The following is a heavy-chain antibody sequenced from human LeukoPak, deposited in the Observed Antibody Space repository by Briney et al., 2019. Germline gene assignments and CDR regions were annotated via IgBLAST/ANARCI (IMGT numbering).Heavy chain of an antibody. CDR2: IRYDGSNT. D-gene: IGHD3-22*01. J-gene: IGHJ4*02. V-gene: IGHV3-30*02. CDR1: GFIFSSYG. Sequence: PGGSLRLSCAASGFIFSSYGMHWVRQAPGKGLEWVAFIRYDGSNTYYADSVKGRFTISRDNSKNTLYLQMNSLRAEDTAVYYCATTRGFDYYDSSGYQYWGQGTLVTVSS. CDR3: ATTRGFDYYDSSGYQY.